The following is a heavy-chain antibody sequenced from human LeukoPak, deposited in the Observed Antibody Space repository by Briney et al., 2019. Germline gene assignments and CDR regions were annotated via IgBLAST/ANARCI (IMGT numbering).Heavy chain of an antibody. V-gene: IGHV3-23*01. CDR2: ISRSGGST. J-gene: IGHJ4*02. D-gene: IGHD3-10*01. Sequence: PGGSLRLSCAASGFTFSYYAVTWVRQAPGKGLEWVSGISRSGGSTWYADSVKGRFTISRDNSKNTLYLQMNSLRAEDTAIYYCATWTSGSFDYWGQGTLVTVSS. CDR1: GFTFSYYA. CDR3: ATWTSGSFDY.